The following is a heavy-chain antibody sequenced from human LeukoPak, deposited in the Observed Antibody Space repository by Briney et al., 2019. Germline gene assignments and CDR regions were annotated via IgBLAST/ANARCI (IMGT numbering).Heavy chain of an antibody. J-gene: IGHJ6*03. V-gene: IGHV3-7*01. CDR2: INKHGSEK. CDR1: GFTFSSYW. CDR3: ARDGGIVGGKRYYYYIEL. Sequence: QPGGSLRLSCAASGFTFSSYWMRWVRQAPGKGLEWVASINKHGSEKSYADSVKGRLSISRDNAKNSLYLQMNSLRTEETAVNYGARDGGIVGGKRYYYYIELWGKGNTGNVSS. D-gene: IGHD1-26*01.